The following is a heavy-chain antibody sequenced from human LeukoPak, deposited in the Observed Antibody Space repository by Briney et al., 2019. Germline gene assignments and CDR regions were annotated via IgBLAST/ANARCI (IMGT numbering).Heavy chain of an antibody. CDR2: ISGSGGST. J-gene: IGHJ4*02. Sequence: GGSLRLSCAASGFTFSSYAMSWVRQAPGKGLEWVSAISGSGGSTYYADSVKGRFTISRDNSKDTLYLQMNSLRAEDTAVYYCAKALEYSYGWYYFDYWGQGTLVTVSS. CDR1: GFTFSSYA. CDR3: AKALEYSYGWYYFDY. V-gene: IGHV3-23*01. D-gene: IGHD5-18*01.